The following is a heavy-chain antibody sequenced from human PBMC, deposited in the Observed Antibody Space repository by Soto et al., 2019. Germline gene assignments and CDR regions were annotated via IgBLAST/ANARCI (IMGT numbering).Heavy chain of an antibody. V-gene: IGHV3-23*01. CDR2: ISGSGGSGRG. CDR3: AKDLDDYSSAIDF. Sequence: ESLRLSCVGSGFSFRKYAMNWVRQAPGKGLEWVSGISGSGGSGRGFYADPVKGRFTISRDNSKNTLYLEMNSLRAGDTAVYYCAKDLDDYSSAIDFWGQGTLVTVSS. D-gene: IGHD4-4*01. J-gene: IGHJ4*02. CDR1: GFSFRKYA.